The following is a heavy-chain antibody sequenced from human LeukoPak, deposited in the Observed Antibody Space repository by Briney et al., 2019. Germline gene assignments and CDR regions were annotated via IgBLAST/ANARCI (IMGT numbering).Heavy chain of an antibody. CDR3: TITTGTTLGLMDY. V-gene: IGHV4-34*01. CDR2: INHRGST. J-gene: IGHJ4*02. Sequence: SETLSLTCAVYGGSFSGYYWRWIRQPPGQGLEWIGEINHRGSTNYNPSLKSRVTISVDTSKNQLSLKMSSVTAADTAVYYCTITTGTTLGLMDYWGQGTLVTVSS. CDR1: GGSFSGYY. D-gene: IGHD1-1*01.